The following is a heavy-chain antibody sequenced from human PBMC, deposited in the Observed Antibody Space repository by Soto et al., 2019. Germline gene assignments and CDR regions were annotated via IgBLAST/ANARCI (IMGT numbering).Heavy chain of an antibody. Sequence: EVQLVESGGGLVKPGGSLRLSCAASGFTFSSYTMNWVRQAPGKGLEWVSSISSSSSYISYADSVKGRFTISRDNAKNSLYLQMNSLRAEDTAVYYCAREGVVVPAPMAFDYWGQGTLVTVSS. CDR2: ISSSSSYI. J-gene: IGHJ4*02. V-gene: IGHV3-21*01. CDR1: GFTFSSYT. CDR3: AREGVVVPAPMAFDY. D-gene: IGHD2-2*01.